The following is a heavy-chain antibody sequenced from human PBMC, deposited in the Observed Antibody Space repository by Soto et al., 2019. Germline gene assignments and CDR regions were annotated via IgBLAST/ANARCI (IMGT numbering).Heavy chain of an antibody. Sequence: EVQLVESGGGLVKPGGSLRLSCAASGFIFSSYTMTWVRQAPGKGLEWVSSISSSSSNIEYADSVKGRFSVSRDNANNSLFLQINSLRAEATAVYYCAREDYAGASPRFDYWGLGALVTVSS. J-gene: IGHJ4*02. CDR2: ISSSSSNI. V-gene: IGHV3-21*01. CDR1: GFIFSSYT. D-gene: IGHD4-17*01. CDR3: AREDYAGASPRFDY.